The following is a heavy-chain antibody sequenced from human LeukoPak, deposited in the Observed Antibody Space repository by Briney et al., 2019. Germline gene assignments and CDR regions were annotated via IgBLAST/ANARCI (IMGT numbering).Heavy chain of an antibody. V-gene: IGHV5-51*01. CDR2: LYPGDSDT. J-gene: IGHJ4*02. D-gene: IGHD4-17*01. Sequence: GESLKISCKGSGFSFTSYWICWVRQMPGKRLEWMGILYPGDSDTRYNPSFQGQVTISADKSISTAYLQRSSLKASDTAMYYCARGRDYGDNHFDYWGQGTLVTVSS. CDR1: GFSFTSYW. CDR3: ARGRDYGDNHFDY.